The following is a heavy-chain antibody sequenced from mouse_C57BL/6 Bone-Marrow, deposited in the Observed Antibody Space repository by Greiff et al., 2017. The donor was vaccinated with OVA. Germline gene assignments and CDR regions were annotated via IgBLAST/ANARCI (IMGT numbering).Heavy chain of an antibody. CDR1: GYAFSSSW. CDR3: ARGGEFDY. J-gene: IGHJ2*01. CDR2: IYPGDGDT. Sequence: QVQLQQSGPELVKPGASVKISCKASGYAFSSSWMNWVKQRPGKGLEWIGRIYPGDGDTNYNGKFKGKATLTADKSSSTAYMQLSSLTSEDSAVCFCARGGEFDYWGQGTTLTVSS. V-gene: IGHV1-82*01.